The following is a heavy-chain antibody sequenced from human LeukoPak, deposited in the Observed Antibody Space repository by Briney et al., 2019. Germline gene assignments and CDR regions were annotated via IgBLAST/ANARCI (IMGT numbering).Heavy chain of an antibody. D-gene: IGHD5/OR15-5a*01. CDR3: ARDTLVYADSPDAFDI. J-gene: IGHJ3*02. CDR2: ISSSGSTI. CDR1: GFTFSSYE. Sequence: GGSLRLSCAASGFTFSSYEMNWVRQAPGKGLEWVSYISSSGSTIYYADSVKGRFTISRDNAKNSLYLQMNSLRAEDTAVYYCARDTLVYADSPDAFDIWGQGTMVTVSS. V-gene: IGHV3-48*03.